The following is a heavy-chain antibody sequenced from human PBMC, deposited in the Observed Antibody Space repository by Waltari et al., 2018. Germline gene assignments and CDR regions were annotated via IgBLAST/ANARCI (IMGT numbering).Heavy chain of an antibody. CDR1: GVSLSDYY. J-gene: IGHJ1*01. Sequence: QVQLQQWGAGLLRPSETLSLTCAVYGVSLSDYYWTWIRRPLGKGLEWIGENNLAGITYYNPSLEGRVSIVLDKSKNQFSLHLLSVTAADTALYYCVTGPRDKWVGRYSGEFFHHWGPGTLVTVSS. CDR2: NNLAGIT. D-gene: IGHD6-19*01. CDR3: VTGPRDKWVGRYSGEFFHH. V-gene: IGHV4-34*02.